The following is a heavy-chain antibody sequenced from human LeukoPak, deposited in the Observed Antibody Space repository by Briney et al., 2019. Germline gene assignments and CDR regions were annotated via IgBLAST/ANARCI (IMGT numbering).Heavy chain of an antibody. CDR2: IYYSGST. V-gene: IGHV4-59*01. CDR1: GGSISSYY. D-gene: IGHD1-26*01. CDR3: AKGVHSRWEPYY. J-gene: IGHJ4*02. Sequence: SETLSLTCTVSGGSISSYYWSWNRQPPGKGLEWIGYIYYSGSTNYNPSLKSRVTISVDTSKNQFSLKLSSVTAADTAVYYCAKGVHSRWEPYYWGQGTLVTVSS.